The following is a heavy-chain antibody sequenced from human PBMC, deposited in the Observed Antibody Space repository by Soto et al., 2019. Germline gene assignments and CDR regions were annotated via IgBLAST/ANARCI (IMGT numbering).Heavy chain of an antibody. CDR3: AAGYSSSWYYFDY. CDR2: IIPILGIA. D-gene: IGHD6-13*01. V-gene: IGHV1-69*02. Sequence: SVKVSCKASGVTFSSYTICWVRQSPGQGLEWMGRIIPILGIANYAQKFQGRVTITADKSTSTAYMELSSLRSEDTAVYYCAAGYSSSWYYFDYWGQGTLVTVSS. J-gene: IGHJ4*02. CDR1: GVTFSSYT.